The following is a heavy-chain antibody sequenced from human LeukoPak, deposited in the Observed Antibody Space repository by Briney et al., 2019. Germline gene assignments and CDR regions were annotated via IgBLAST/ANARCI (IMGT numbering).Heavy chain of an antibody. Sequence: TGGSLRLSCAASGFTFSSYSMNWVRQAPGKGLEWVSSISSSSSYIYYADSVKGRFTISRDNAKNSLYLQMNSLRAEDTAVYYCARATAGYSSGWSMIRYYFDYWGQGTLVTVSS. CDR1: GFTFSSYS. CDR2: ISSSSSYI. J-gene: IGHJ4*02. D-gene: IGHD6-19*01. CDR3: ARATAGYSSGWSMIRYYFDY. V-gene: IGHV3-21*01.